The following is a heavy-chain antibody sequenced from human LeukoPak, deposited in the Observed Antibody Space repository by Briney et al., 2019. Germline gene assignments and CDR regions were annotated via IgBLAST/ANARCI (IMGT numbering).Heavy chain of an antibody. CDR3: ARDGELGLL. Sequence: PSQTLSLTCTVSGGSISSGSYYWSWIRQPAGKGLEWIGRIYTSGSTNYNPSLKSRVTISVDTSKNQFSLKLSSVTAADTAVYYCARDGELGLLWGQGTLVTVSS. V-gene: IGHV4-61*02. J-gene: IGHJ4*02. D-gene: IGHD1-26*01. CDR1: GGSISSGSYY. CDR2: IYTSGST.